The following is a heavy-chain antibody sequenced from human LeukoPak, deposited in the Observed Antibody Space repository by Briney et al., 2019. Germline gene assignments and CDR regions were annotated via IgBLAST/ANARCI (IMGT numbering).Heavy chain of an antibody. Sequence: ASVKVSCKASGYTFTSYGISWVRQAPGQGLEWMGWISAYNGNTNYAQKLQGRVTMTTDTSTSTDYMELRSLRSDDTAVYYCARGRYDYVWGSYRPGDYWGQGTLVTVSS. D-gene: IGHD3-16*02. CDR3: ARGRYDYVWGSYRPGDY. J-gene: IGHJ4*02. V-gene: IGHV1-18*01. CDR2: ISAYNGNT. CDR1: GYTFTSYG.